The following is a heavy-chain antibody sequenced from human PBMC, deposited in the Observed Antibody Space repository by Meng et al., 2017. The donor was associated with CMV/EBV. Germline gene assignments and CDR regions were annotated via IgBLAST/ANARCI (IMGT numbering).Heavy chain of an antibody. V-gene: IGHV1-2*02. Sequence: ASVKVSCKASGGTFSSYAISWVRQAPGQGLEWMGWISPNNGGTKYAQKFQGRVTMTRDTSISTAYMELNRLTYDDTAVYYCASKMYYDFWSAYRGTEGVDPFNIWGQGTLVTVSS. CDR3: ASKMYYDFWSAYRGTEGVDPFNI. D-gene: IGHD3-3*01. J-gene: IGHJ3*02. CDR2: ISPNNGGT. CDR1: GGTFSSYA.